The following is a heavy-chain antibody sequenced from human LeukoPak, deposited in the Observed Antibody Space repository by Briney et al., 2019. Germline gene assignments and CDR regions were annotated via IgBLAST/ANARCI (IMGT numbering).Heavy chain of an antibody. CDR1: GYTFTSYG. CDR2: ISAYNGNT. CDR3: ARDYLRFLEWLPHNWFDP. V-gene: IGHV1-18*01. Sequence: GASVKVSCKASGYTFTSYGISWVRQAPGQGLEWMGWISAYNGNTNYAQKLQGRVTMTTDTSTSTAYMELRSLRSDDTAVYYCARDYLRFLEWLPHNWFDPWGQGILVTVSS. J-gene: IGHJ5*02. D-gene: IGHD3-3*01.